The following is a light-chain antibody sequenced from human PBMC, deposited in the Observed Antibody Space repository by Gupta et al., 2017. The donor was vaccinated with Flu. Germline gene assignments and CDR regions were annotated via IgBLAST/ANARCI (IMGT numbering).Light chain of an antibody. CDR1: QSVGNT. V-gene: IGKV3-11*01. CDR3: LHRITWPVT. J-gene: IGKJ4*01. Sequence: EIVLTQFPATLSLSPGERVTLSCRASQSVGNTLAWYRQKPGQAPRLLIYDASSGSGTYFTLTVSSLEPEDFAIYYCLHRITWPVTFGGGTKVEMK. CDR2: DAS.